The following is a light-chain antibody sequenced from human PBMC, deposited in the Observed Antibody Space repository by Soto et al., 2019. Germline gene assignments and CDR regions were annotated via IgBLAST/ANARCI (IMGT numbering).Light chain of an antibody. J-gene: IGKJ5*01. CDR3: QQSYSTPIT. V-gene: IGKV1-39*01. CDR1: QSISSY. CDR2: AAS. Sequence: DIQMTQSPSSLSASVVDRVTITCRASQSISSYLNWYQQKPGKAPKLLIYAASSLQSGVPSRFSGSGSGTDFTLTISSLQPEDFATYYCQQSYSTPITCGQGTRREIK.